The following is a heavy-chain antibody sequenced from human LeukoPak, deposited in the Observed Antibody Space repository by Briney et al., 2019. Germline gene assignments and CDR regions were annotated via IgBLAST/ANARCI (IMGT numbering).Heavy chain of an antibody. D-gene: IGHD3-10*01. Sequence: PSGTLSLTCAVSGGSISSDNTWWTWVRQPPGKGLEWIGDIHHSGTTNYNPSLRSRVTISLDKSKNQFSLNLNSVTAADTAVYYCARGELLWFGELSGYGMDVWGQGTTVTVSS. V-gene: IGHV4-4*02. CDR1: GGSISSDNTW. J-gene: IGHJ6*02. CDR3: ARGELLWFGELSGYGMDV. CDR2: IHHSGTT.